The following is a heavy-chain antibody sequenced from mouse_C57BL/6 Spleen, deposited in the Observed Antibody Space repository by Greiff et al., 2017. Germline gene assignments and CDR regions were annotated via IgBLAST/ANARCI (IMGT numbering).Heavy chain of an antibody. CDR2: INPNNGGT. V-gene: IGHV1-26*01. J-gene: IGHJ2*01. CDR3: ARGLRLRLDY. D-gene: IGHD3-2*02. Sequence: EVKLQQSGPELVKPGASVKISCKASGYTFTDYYMNWVKQSHGKSLEWIGDINPNNGGTSYNQKFKGKATLTVDKSSSTAYMELRSLTSEDSAVYYCARGLRLRLDYWGQGTTLTVSS. CDR1: GYTFTDYY.